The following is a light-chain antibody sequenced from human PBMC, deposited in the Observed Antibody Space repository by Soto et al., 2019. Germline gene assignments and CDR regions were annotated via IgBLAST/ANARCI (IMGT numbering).Light chain of an antibody. V-gene: IGKV3D-20*01. CDR1: QRVSSSY. Sequence: EIVLTQSPATLFLSPGERATLSCGASQRVSSSYLAWYQQKPGLAPSLLIFDASTRATGIPDRFSGSGSGTDFILTISRLEPEDFAVYYCQQYGRPPLTFGGGTKVEIK. CDR2: DAS. CDR3: QQYGRPPLT. J-gene: IGKJ4*01.